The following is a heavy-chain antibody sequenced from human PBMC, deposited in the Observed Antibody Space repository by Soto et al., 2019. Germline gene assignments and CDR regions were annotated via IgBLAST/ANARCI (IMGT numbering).Heavy chain of an antibody. J-gene: IGHJ4*02. CDR3: ARDYGDYRLDY. Sequence: EVQLLESGGGFVQPGGSLRLSCAASGFTFSNYGMSWVRQAPGKGLEWVSSISGSDGTKYYADSVKGRFTVCRDNPQSTVSLQMNSLRAEDTAVYHCARDYGDYRLDYWGQGTLVTVSS. CDR2: ISGSDGTK. V-gene: IGHV3-23*01. CDR1: GFTFSNYG. D-gene: IGHD4-17*01.